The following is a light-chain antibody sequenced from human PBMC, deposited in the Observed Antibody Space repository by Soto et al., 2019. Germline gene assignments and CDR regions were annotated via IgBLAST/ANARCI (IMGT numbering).Light chain of an antibody. CDR2: WAS. CDR3: QQYHSTPIT. Sequence: DLVMTPSPDSLSVSRGERATVNWKSSQSVLYSSNNKNYLAWYQQKPGQPPKLLIYWASTRESGVPDRFSGSGSGTDFPLTISSLQAEDVAVYYCQQYHSTPITLGQGTRLEI. CDR1: QSVLYSSNNKNY. V-gene: IGKV4-1*01. J-gene: IGKJ5*01.